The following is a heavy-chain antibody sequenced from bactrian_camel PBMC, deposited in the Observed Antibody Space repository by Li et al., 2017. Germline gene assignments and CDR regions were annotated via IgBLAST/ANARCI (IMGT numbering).Heavy chain of an antibody. CDR1: GFTFSSYD. V-gene: IGHV3S40*01. Sequence: VQLVESWGALVQPEGSLRLSCAASGFTFSSYDMSWVRQAPGKGLEWVSCIMGDGGTTHYADSVKGRFTISRDNAKNTLYLQLNSLKTDDTAMYYCAIWNPVLFRLPDWGQGTQVTVS. J-gene: IGHJ4*01. CDR2: IMGDGGTT. D-gene: IGHD2*01. CDR3: AIWNPVLFRLPD.